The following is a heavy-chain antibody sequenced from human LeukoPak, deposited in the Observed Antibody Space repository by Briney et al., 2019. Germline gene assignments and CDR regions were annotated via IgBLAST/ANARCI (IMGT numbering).Heavy chain of an antibody. CDR1: GYTLTELS. CDR3: AIIVTPGRFDY. D-gene: IGHD2-15*01. CDR2: FDPEDGET. V-gene: IGHV1-24*01. Sequence: ASVKVSCKVSGYTLTELSMHWVRQAPGKGLEWMGGFDPEDGETIYAQKSQGRVTMTRDTSISTAYMELSRLRSDDTAVYYCAIIVTPGRFDYWGQGTLVTVSS. J-gene: IGHJ4*02.